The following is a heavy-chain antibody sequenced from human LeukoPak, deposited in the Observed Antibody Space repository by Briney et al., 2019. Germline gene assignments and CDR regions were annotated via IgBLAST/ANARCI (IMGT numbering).Heavy chain of an antibody. Sequence: ASVKVSCKAPGYTFIGQYLYWARQTPGQGLEWMGWINPKTGDTDSAQNFQGRVTMTRDTSVSTVYMELSRLTSDDTAVYYCARGYYGMDLWGQGTTVTVSS. CDR1: GYTFIGQY. CDR3: ARGYYGMDL. V-gene: IGHV1-2*02. J-gene: IGHJ6*02. CDR2: INPKTGDT.